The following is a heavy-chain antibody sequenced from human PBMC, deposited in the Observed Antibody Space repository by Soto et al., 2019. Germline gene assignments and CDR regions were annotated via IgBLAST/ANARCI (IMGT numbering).Heavy chain of an antibody. J-gene: IGHJ4*02. CDR1: GFTFSSYG. CDR2: ISYDGSNK. CDR3: AKDLGDCGDYFDY. Sequence: QVQLVESGGGVVQPGRSLRLSCAASGFTFSSYGMHWVRQAPGKGLEWVAVISYDGSNKYYADSVKGRFTISRDNSKNTLYLQMNSLRAEDTAVYYCAKDLGDCGDYFDYWGQGTLVTVSS. D-gene: IGHD2-21*02. V-gene: IGHV3-30*18.